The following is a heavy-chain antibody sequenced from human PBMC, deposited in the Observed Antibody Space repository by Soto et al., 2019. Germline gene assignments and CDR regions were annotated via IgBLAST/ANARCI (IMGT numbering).Heavy chain of an antibody. CDR3: ARENEAAAVPNFDY. CDR2: INPNSGGT. J-gene: IGHJ4*02. D-gene: IGHD6-13*01. CDR1: GYTFTGYY. Sequence: ASVKVSCKASGYTFTGYYMHWVRQAPGQGLEWMGWINPNSGGTNYAQKFQGWVTMTRDTSISTAYMELSRLRSDDTAVYYCARENEAAAVPNFDYWGQGTLVTVSS. V-gene: IGHV1-2*04.